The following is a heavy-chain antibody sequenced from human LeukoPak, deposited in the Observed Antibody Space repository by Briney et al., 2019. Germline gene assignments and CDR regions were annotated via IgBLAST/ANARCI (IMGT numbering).Heavy chain of an antibody. J-gene: IGHJ6*02. CDR2: IYSGGST. CDR1: GFTFSSNY. Sequence: GGSLRLSCAASGFTFSSNYMSWVRQAPGKGQEWVSVIYSGGSTYYADSVKGRFTISRDNSKNTLYLQMNSLRAEDTAVYYCARAPGDYDSSGYYYSRYYYYGMDVWGQGTTVTVSS. V-gene: IGHV3-53*01. D-gene: IGHD3-22*01. CDR3: ARAPGDYDSSGYYYSRYYYYGMDV.